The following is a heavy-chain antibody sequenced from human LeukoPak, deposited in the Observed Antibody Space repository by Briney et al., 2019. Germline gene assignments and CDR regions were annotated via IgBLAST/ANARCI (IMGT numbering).Heavy chain of an antibody. D-gene: IGHD1-26*01. CDR2: FDPEDGET. V-gene: IGHV1-24*01. Sequence: ASVKVSCKFSGYTLTGLSMHWVRQAPGKGLEWMGGFDPEDGETIYAQKFQGRVTMTEDTSTDTAYMELSSLRSEDTAVYYCATESQTGSGREGFDYWGQGTLVTVSS. CDR3: ATESQTGSGREGFDY. CDR1: GYTLTGLS. J-gene: IGHJ4*02.